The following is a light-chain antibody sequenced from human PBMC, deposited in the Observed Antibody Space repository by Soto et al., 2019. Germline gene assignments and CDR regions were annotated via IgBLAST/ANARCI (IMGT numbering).Light chain of an antibody. CDR3: QQHYSSPQT. Sequence: DIVMTQSPDSLAVSLGERATINCKSSQSILYSSINKNYLAWYQQKPGQPPKLLIYWASTRESGVPDRFSGSGSGTDFTLTISSLQAEDVAAYYCQQHYSSPQTFGQGTKVEIK. V-gene: IGKV4-1*01. CDR2: WAS. CDR1: QSILYSSINKNY. J-gene: IGKJ1*01.